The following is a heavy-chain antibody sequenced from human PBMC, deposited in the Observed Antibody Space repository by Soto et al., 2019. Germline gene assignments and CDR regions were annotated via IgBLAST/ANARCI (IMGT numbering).Heavy chain of an antibody. CDR2: ISAYNGNT. V-gene: IGHV1-18*04. Sequence: GASVKVSCKASGYPFTSYCISWVRQAPGQGVEWMGWISAYNGNTNYAQKLQGRVTMTTDTSTSTAYMELRSLRSDDTAVYYCARTYYDFWSGYSRGDYYGMDVWGQGTTVTVSS. CDR1: GYPFTSYC. CDR3: ARTYYDFWSGYSRGDYYGMDV. J-gene: IGHJ6*02. D-gene: IGHD3-3*01.